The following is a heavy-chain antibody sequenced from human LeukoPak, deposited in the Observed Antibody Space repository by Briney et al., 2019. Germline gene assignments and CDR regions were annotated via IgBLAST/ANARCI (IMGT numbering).Heavy chain of an antibody. D-gene: IGHD1-1*01. CDR1: GYTFTGYY. V-gene: IGHV1-2*06. Sequence: ASVKVSCKASGYTFTGYYKHWLRQAPGQGLEWMGRINPNSGDTRYVQKFQGRVNMTRDTSITIAYMEVSSLRSDDTALYYCAMGGNSWNGYSQHGGKGPRVPFSS. J-gene: IGHJ1*01. CDR2: INPNSGDT. CDR3: AMGGNSWNGYSQH.